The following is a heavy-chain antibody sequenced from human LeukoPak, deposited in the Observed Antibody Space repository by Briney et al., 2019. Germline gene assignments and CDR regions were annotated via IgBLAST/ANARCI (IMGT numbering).Heavy chain of an antibody. V-gene: IGHV3-23*01. CDR2: ISGSGGST. J-gene: IGHJ5*02. D-gene: IGHD4-11*01. CDR3: AKVGTIETTEELNWFDP. Sequence: GGSLRLSCAASGFTFSSFAMSWVRQAPGKGLEWVSLISGSGGSTYYADSVKGRFTFSRDNSKNTLSLQMSSLGADDTAVYYCAKVGTIETTEELNWFDPWGQGTLVTVSS. CDR1: GFTFSSFA.